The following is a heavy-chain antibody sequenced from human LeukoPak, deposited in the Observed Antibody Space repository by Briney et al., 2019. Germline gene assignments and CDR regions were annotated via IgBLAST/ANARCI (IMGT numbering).Heavy chain of an antibody. D-gene: IGHD3-10*01. V-gene: IGHV1-18*01. Sequence: ASVKVSCKASGYTFTSYGISWVRHAPGQGLEWMGWISAYNGNTNYAQKLQGRVTMTADTSTSTAYMELRSLRSDDTAVYYCARVFVLLWFGELLPYYFDYWGQGTLVTVSS. CDR2: ISAYNGNT. CDR3: ARVFVLLWFGELLPYYFDY. J-gene: IGHJ4*02. CDR1: GYTFTSYG.